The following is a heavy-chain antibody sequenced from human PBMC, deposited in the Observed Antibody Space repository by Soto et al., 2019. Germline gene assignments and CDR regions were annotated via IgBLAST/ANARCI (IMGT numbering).Heavy chain of an antibody. Sequence: PXETLALTCTVSGGSMSSGGYYWSWIRQHPGKGLEWIGYIYYSGSTYYNPSLKSRVTISVDTSKNQFSLKLSSVTAADTAVYYCARVYYGGNSAAFDIWGQGTMVTVS. V-gene: IGHV4-31*03. CDR1: GGSMSSGGYY. CDR2: IYYSGST. J-gene: IGHJ3*02. D-gene: IGHD4-17*01. CDR3: ARVYYGGNSAAFDI.